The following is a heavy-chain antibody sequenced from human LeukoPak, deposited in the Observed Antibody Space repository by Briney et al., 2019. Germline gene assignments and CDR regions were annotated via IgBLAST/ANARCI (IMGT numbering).Heavy chain of an antibody. V-gene: IGHV3-66*01. CDR2: IYGADGT. J-gene: IGHJ4*02. CDR3: ARDGLLGATNPFDY. D-gene: IGHD1-26*01. Sequence: PGGSLRLSCAASGFSVSTKYMSWVRQAPGKGLEWVSVIYGADGTYYADSVKGRFTISRDNSKNTLYLQMNSLRPEDTAAYYCARDGLLGATNPFDYWGQGTLVTVSS. CDR1: GFSVSTKY.